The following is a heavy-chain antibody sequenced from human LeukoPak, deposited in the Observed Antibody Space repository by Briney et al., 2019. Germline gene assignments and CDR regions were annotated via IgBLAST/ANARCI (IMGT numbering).Heavy chain of an antibody. Sequence: GESLKISCKGSGYRFTSYWIGWVRQMPGKGLEWMGIIYPGDSDTRYSPSFQGQVTISADKSISTAYLQWSSLKASDTAMYYCARRYQLHRDAFDTWGQGTMVTVSS. CDR3: ARRYQLHRDAFDT. V-gene: IGHV5-51*01. J-gene: IGHJ3*02. CDR1: GYRFTSYW. D-gene: IGHD2-2*01. CDR2: IYPGDSDT.